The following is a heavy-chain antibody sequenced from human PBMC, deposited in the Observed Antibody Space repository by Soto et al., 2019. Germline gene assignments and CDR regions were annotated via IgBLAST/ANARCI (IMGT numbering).Heavy chain of an antibody. Sequence: EVQLLESGGGLVQPGESLRLSCAASGFGFRNYDMTWVRQAPGKGLEWVSSITTNGGTTYYADSVKGRFTISRDNAKNTLYLQMNALSAEDSAVYHCANRAWRDSSGSSDHLSEGTLVTVSS. D-gene: IGHD3-10*01. J-gene: IGHJ1*01. CDR2: ITTNGGTT. V-gene: IGHV3-23*01. CDR3: ANRAWRDSSGSSDH. CDR1: GFGFRNYD.